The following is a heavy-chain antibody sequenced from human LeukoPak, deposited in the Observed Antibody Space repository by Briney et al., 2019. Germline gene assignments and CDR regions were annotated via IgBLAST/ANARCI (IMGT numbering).Heavy chain of an antibody. J-gene: IGHJ4*02. D-gene: IGHD3-10*01. CDR1: GFTFSIYW. CDR3: ARDLYYLGDVGY. Sequence: GGSLRLSCAASGFTFSIYWMSWVRQAPGKGLEWVANIKQDGSEKYYVDSVKGRFTISRDNAKNSLYLQMNSLRAEDTAVYYCARDLYYLGDVGYWGQGTLVTVSS. CDR2: IKQDGSEK. V-gene: IGHV3-7*01.